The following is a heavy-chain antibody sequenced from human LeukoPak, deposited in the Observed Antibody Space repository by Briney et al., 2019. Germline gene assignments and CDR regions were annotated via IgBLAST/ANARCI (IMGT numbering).Heavy chain of an antibody. V-gene: IGHV3-33*01. J-gene: IGHJ4*02. CDR3: SANFDF. Sequence: GGSLRLSCAASGFTFTNYGMHWVRQAPGKGLEWVAVIWYDGSNQYYADSVKGRFTISRDNSKNTLYLQMNSLRAEDTAVYYCSANFDFWGQGTLVTVSS. CDR2: IWYDGSNQ. CDR1: GFTFTNYG. D-gene: IGHD6-25*01.